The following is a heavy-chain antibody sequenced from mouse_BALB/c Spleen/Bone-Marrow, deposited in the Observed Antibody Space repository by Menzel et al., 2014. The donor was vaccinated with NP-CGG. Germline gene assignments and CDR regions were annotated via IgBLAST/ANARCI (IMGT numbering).Heavy chain of an antibody. D-gene: IGHD6-1*01. J-gene: IGHJ1*01. CDR1: GFTFNTYA. Sequence: EVQLVESGGGLVQPKGSLKLSCAASGFTFNTYAMNWVRQAPGKGLEWVARIRSRSNNYATYYADSVKDRFTISRDDSQSMLYLQMNNLKTEDTAMYYCVTSTYFDVWGAGTTVTVSS. CDR3: VTSTYFDV. V-gene: IGHV10-1*02. CDR2: IRSRSNNYAT.